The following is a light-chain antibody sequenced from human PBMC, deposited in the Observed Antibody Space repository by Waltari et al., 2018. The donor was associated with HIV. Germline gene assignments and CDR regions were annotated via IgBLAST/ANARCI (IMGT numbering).Light chain of an antibody. Sequence: QRVTISCSGSSSNIGSFYVYWYQQLPGSAPKLLIYRNNQRPSGVPDRFSGSKSGTSASLAISGLRSEDEADYYCAAWTDSLRGVVFGGGTKLSVL. CDR2: RNN. CDR1: SSNIGSFY. CDR3: AAWTDSLRGVV. V-gene: IGLV1-47*01. J-gene: IGLJ2*01.